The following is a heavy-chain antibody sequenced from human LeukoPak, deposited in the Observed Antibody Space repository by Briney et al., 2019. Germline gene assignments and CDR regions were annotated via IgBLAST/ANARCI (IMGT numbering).Heavy chain of an antibody. CDR3: VKEVVVSAAVGTVGFDP. J-gene: IGHJ5*02. Sequence: GGSLRLSCAASGLTFSSYAMSWVRQAPGKGLEWVSAISGGGSRTYYADSVKGRFTISRDNSKNMLYLRINSLRVEDTAVYYCVKEVVVSAAVGTVGFDPWGQGTLVIVSS. CDR1: GLTFSSYA. V-gene: IGHV3-23*01. CDR2: ISGGGSRT. D-gene: IGHD6-13*01.